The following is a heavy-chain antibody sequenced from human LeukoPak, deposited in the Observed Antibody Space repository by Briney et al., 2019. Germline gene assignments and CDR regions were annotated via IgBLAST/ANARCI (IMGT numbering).Heavy chain of an antibody. D-gene: IGHD2-15*01. V-gene: IGHV3-23*01. CDR2: LSGSGGST. CDR1: GFTVSSNY. J-gene: IGHJ4*02. Sequence: GGSLRLSCAASGFTVSSNYMSWVRQAPGKGLEWVSALSGSGGSTFYADSVKGRFTISRGNSNNTLYLQMNSLRAEDTAVYYCAKGRTPDYWGQGTLVTVSS. CDR3: AKGRTPDY.